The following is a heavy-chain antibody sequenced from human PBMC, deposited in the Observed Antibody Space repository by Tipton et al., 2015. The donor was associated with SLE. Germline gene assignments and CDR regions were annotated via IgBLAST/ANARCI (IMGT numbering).Heavy chain of an antibody. V-gene: IGHV3-23*01. CDR2: ISDRGGYST. J-gene: IGHJ1*01. Sequence: SLRLSCAASGFTFSIYSMSWVRQAPGKGLEWVSTISDRGGYSTYYAESVKGRFIISRDDSKNTLYLEMDTVRAEDTAVYFCATFSFGGNYFERWGQGTLVIVPS. CDR3: ATFSFGGNYFER. D-gene: IGHD4-23*01. CDR1: GFTFSIYS.